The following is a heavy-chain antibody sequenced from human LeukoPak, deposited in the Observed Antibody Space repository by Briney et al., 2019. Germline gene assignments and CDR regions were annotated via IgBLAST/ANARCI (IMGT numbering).Heavy chain of an antibody. CDR1: GFTFSIYW. CDR2: IKQDGSEK. V-gene: IGHV3-7*01. D-gene: IGHD1-26*01. Sequence: PGGSLRLSCAASGFTFSIYWMSWVRQAPGKGLEWVANIKQDGSEKYYLDSVKGRFTISRDNAKNSLYLQMNSLRAEDTAVYYCASSGSYRFDYWGQGTLVTVSS. J-gene: IGHJ4*02. CDR3: ASSGSYRFDY.